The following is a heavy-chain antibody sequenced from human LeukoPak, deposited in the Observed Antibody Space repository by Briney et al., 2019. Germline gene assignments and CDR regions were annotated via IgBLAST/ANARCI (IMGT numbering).Heavy chain of an antibody. CDR2: IRSKAYGGTT. CDR3: TRGVRLSGSYYIDY. CDR1: GFTFGDYA. D-gene: IGHD1-26*01. J-gene: IGHJ4*02. V-gene: IGHV3-49*03. Sequence: GGSLRLSCTASGFTFGDYAMSWFRQAPGKGLEWVGFIRSKAYGGTTEYAASVKGRFTISRDDSKSIAYLQMNSLKTEDTAVYYCTRGVRLSGSYYIDYWGQGTLVTVSS.